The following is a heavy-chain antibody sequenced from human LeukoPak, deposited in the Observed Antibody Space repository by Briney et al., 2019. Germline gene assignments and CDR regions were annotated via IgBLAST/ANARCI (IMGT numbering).Heavy chain of an antibody. D-gene: IGHD4-17*01. V-gene: IGHV3-23*01. Sequence: GGSLRLSCVASGCTFSTYVMGWVRQVPGKGLEGVSMVSESGARTYYADSLEGLVTISRDNSKDTLSLQMNSLRAEDTAVYYCARQRTTVTSPALFDYWGQGTLVTVSS. CDR1: GCTFSTYV. J-gene: IGHJ4*02. CDR3: ARQRTTVTSPALFDY. CDR2: VSESGART.